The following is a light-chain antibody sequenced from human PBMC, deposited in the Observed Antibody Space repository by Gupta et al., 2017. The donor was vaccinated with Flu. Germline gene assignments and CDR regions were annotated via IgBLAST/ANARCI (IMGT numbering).Light chain of an antibody. V-gene: IGLV2-14*01. J-gene: IGLJ2*01. CDR3: SSYTSRNMF. Sequence: SALTQPASMSGSPGQSITISCTGTSSDVGGSNFVSWYQQLPGKAPKLIIYEVTTRPSGVSTRFSASKSGNTASLTISGLQPEDEADYFCSSYTSRNMFFGGGSKVTVL. CDR2: EVT. CDR1: SSDVGGSNF.